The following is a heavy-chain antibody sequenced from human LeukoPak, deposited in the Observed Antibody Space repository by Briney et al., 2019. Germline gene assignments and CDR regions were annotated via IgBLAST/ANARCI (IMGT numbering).Heavy chain of an antibody. Sequence: GGSLRLSCAASGFTFSSYSMNWVRQAPGKGLEWVANIKQDGSEKYYVDSVKGRFTISRDNAKNSLYLQMNSLRAEDTAVYYWGGGVGAGDDAFDIWGQGTMVTVSS. CDR1: GFTFSSYS. CDR2: IKQDGSEK. J-gene: IGHJ3*02. D-gene: IGHD3-16*01. CDR3: GGGVGAGDDAFDI. V-gene: IGHV3-7*04.